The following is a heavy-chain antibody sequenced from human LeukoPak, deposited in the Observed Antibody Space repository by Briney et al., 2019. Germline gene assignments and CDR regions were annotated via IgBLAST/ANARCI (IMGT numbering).Heavy chain of an antibody. Sequence: SVKVSCKASGGTFSSYAISWVRQAPGQGLEWMGGIIPIFGTANYAQKFQGRVTITADESTSTAYMELSSLRSEDTAVYYCAKDRHCSSASCYFDYWGQGTLVTVSS. CDR3: AKDRHCSSASCYFDY. J-gene: IGHJ4*02. CDR2: IIPIFGTA. D-gene: IGHD2-2*01. CDR1: GGTFSSYA. V-gene: IGHV1-69*01.